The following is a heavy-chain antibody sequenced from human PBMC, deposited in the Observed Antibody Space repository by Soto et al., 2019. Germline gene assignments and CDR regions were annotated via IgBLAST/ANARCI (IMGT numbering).Heavy chain of an antibody. J-gene: IGHJ4*02. CDR3: ATTHAAQIGY. CDR1: GGSISSSSYY. CDR2: IYYSGST. Sequence: QLQLQESGPGLVKPSETLSLTCTVSGGSISSSSYYWGWIRQPPGKGLEWIGSIYYSGSTYYNPSLKSRVTIAVDTSKNQFSLKLSSVTAADTAVYYCATTHAAQIGYWGQGTLVTVSS. V-gene: IGHV4-39*01. D-gene: IGHD6-25*01.